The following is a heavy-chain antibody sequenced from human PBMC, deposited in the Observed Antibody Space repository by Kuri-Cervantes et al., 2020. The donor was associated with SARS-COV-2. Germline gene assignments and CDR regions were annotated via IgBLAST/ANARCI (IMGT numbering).Heavy chain of an antibody. CDR2: ISRSGT. J-gene: IGHJ4*01. CDR3: AKVSDSMTTVTTLGV. Sequence: GGSLRLSCAASGFTFSTYAMSWVRQAPGKGLEWVSAISRSGTYYADSVKGRFTISRDNSKNTLYLQMNSLRAEDTAVYYCAKVSDSMTTVTTLGVWGQEPWSPSPQ. V-gene: IGHV3-23*01. D-gene: IGHD4-17*01. CDR1: GFTFSTYA.